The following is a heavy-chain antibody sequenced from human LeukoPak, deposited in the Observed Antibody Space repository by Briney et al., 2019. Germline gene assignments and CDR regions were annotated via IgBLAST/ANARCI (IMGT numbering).Heavy chain of an antibody. J-gene: IGHJ4*02. CDR3: ATQYYYGSGSYYHY. Sequence: ASVTVSCKVSGYTLTELSMHWVRQAPGKGLEWMGGFDPEDGETIYAQKFQGRVTMTEDTSTDTAYMELSSLRSEDTAVYYCATQYYYGSGSYYHYWGQGTLVTVSS. CDR2: FDPEDGET. V-gene: IGHV1-24*01. CDR1: GYTLTELS. D-gene: IGHD3-10*01.